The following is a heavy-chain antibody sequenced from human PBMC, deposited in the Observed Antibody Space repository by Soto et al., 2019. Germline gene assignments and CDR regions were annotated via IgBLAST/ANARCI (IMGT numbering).Heavy chain of an antibody. CDR3: ARHTYGSGYFYGMDV. CDR1: DDSISRYY. V-gene: IGHV4-59*08. D-gene: IGHD3-10*01. J-gene: IGHJ6*02. Sequence: QVQLQESGPGLVKPSETLSLTCSVSDDSISRYYWSWIRQPPGKGLEWIGYIYYTGSTNYSPSLKSRVTISVDTAKNHFSLKLSSVTAADTAVYYCARHTYGSGYFYGMDVWGQGTTVTVSS. CDR2: IYYTGST.